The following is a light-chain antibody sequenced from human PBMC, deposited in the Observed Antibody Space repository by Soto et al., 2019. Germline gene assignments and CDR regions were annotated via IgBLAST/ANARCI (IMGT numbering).Light chain of an antibody. CDR3: KQYGSSLFT. CDR2: GAS. Sequence: EIVLTQSPGTLSLSPGERATLSCRASQSVSSSYLAWYQQKPGQAPRLLIYGASSRATGIQDRFSGSGSGTDFTLTIRRLEPEDFAVYYCKQYGSSLFTFGQGTRLEIK. J-gene: IGKJ5*01. CDR1: QSVSSSY. V-gene: IGKV3-20*01.